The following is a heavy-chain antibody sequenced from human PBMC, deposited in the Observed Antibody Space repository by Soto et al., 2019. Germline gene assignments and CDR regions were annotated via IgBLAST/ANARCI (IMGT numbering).Heavy chain of an antibody. Sequence: GGSLRLSCAASGFTFSSYAMSWVRQAPGKGLEWVSAISGSGGSTYYADSVKGRFTISRDNPKNTLYLQMNSLRAEDTAVYYCANIEAKYYDILTGYYDLDYWGQGTLVTVSS. CDR3: ANIEAKYYDILTGYYDLDY. CDR2: ISGSGGST. CDR1: GFTFSSYA. D-gene: IGHD3-9*01. J-gene: IGHJ4*02. V-gene: IGHV3-23*01.